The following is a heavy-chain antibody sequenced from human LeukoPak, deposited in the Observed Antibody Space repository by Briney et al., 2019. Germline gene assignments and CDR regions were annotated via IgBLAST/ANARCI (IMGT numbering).Heavy chain of an antibody. D-gene: IGHD3-9*01. CDR3: AKFLDSKSSYDILTGYDW. CDR1: GFTFSSYA. J-gene: IGHJ4*02. V-gene: IGHV3-23*01. Sequence: PGGSLRLSCAASGFTFSSYAMSWVRQAPGKGLEWVSAISGSGGSTYYADSVKGRFTISRDNSKNTLYLQMNSLRAEDTAVYYCAKFLDSKSSYDILTGYDWWGQGTLVTVSS. CDR2: ISGSGGST.